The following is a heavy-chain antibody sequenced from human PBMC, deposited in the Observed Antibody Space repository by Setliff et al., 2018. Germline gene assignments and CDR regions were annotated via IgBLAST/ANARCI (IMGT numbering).Heavy chain of an antibody. V-gene: IGHV3-48*01. Sequence: PGGSLSLSCAASGFTFSIYSMNWLRQAPGKGLEWVSYISSGSISTTHYADSVRGRFTVSRDNAKNTLYLEMNNLRAEDPAVYYCARRGTTAFDFWGLGTLVTVSS. CDR1: GFTFSIYS. J-gene: IGHJ4*02. CDR3: ARRGTTAFDF. CDR2: ISSGSISTT. D-gene: IGHD4-4*01.